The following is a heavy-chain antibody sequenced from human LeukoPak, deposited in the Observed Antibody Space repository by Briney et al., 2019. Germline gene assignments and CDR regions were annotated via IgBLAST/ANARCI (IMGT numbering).Heavy chain of an antibody. CDR3: ARYSGSYPDAFDI. CDR1: GFTFSSYS. CDR2: ISSSSSTI. D-gene: IGHD1-26*01. J-gene: IGHJ3*02. Sequence: GGSLRLSCAASGFTFSSYSMNWVRQAPGKGLEWVSYISSSSSTIYYADSVKGRFTISRDNAKNSLYLQMNSLRAEDTALYYCARYSGSYPDAFDIWGQGTMVTVSS. V-gene: IGHV3-48*04.